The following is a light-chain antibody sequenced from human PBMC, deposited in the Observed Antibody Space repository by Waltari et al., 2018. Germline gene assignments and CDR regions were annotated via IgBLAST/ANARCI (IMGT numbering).Light chain of an antibody. Sequence: DIQMTQSPSTLSASVGDRVTITCRASQSISTWLAWYQQKAGEAPKLLIYKASSLETGVPSRFSGSGSGTEFTLTISSLQSEDFAVYYCQQYTNWPLTFGGGTKVEI. CDR1: QSISTW. CDR3: QQYTNWPLT. J-gene: IGKJ4*01. CDR2: KAS. V-gene: IGKV1-5*03.